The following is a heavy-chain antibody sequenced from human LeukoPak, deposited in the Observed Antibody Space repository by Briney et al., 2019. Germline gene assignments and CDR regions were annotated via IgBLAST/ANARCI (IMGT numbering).Heavy chain of an antibody. CDR1: GSTFDDEC. Sequence: ASETLSFTGSGSTFDDECIHWVRQAPGLGLEWIEWINPKNGDTNYAQKFQGRVTMTRDTSISTAYMELRRLKSDDSAVYYCARRVQKLVATSWFDPWGQGTLVTVSS. J-gene: IGHJ5*02. CDR2: INPKNGDT. D-gene: IGHD5-12*01. V-gene: IGHV1-2*02. CDR3: ARRVQKLVATSWFDP.